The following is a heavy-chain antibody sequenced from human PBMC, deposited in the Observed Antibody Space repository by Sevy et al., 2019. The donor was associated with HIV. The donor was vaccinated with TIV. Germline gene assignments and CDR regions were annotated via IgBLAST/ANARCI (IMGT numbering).Heavy chain of an antibody. CDR2: IFSGGNT. D-gene: IGHD3-22*01. J-gene: IGHJ2*01. CDR3: ARAVEHYSDSSAWDWYFDL. V-gene: IGHV3-66*01. Sequence: GGSLRLSCAASGFTVSGNYMSWVRQAPGKGLEWVSGIFSGGNTHFADSVKGRFTISRDNSKNTLSLQMNSLSAEDTAVYYCARAVEHYSDSSAWDWYFDLWGRGTLVTVSS. CDR1: GFTVSGNY.